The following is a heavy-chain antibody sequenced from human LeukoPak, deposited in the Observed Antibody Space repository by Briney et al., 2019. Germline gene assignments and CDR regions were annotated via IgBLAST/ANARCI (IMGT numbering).Heavy chain of an antibody. J-gene: IGHJ6*03. CDR3: ARATRYYGSGSYYYYYYMDV. CDR1: GFTFSSYG. D-gene: IGHD3-10*01. V-gene: IGHV3-30*02. CDR2: IRYDGSDK. Sequence: GGSLRLSCAASGFTFSSYGMHWVRQAPGKGLEWVAFIRYDGSDKYYADSVKGRFTISRDNSKNTLYLQMNSLRAEDTAVYYCARATRYYGSGSYYYYYYMDVGGKGTTVTISS.